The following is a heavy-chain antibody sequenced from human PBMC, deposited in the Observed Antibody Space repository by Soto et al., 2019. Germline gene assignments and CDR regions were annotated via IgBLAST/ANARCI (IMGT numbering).Heavy chain of an antibody. CDR3: ARKVPAAIFRARFDP. CDR1: GGSFSSYY. Sequence: SETLSLTCAVYGGSFSSYYWIWIRQPPGKGLEWSGEINHSGSTNYNPSLKSRVTISVDTSKNQFSLKLSSVTAADTAVYYCARKVPAAIFRARFDPWGQGTLVTVSS. V-gene: IGHV4-34*01. D-gene: IGHD2-2*01. J-gene: IGHJ5*02. CDR2: INHSGST.